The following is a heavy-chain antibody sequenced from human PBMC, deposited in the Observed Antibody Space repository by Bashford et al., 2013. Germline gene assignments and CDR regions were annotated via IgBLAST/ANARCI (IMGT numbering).Heavy chain of an antibody. D-gene: IGHD5-12*01. J-gene: IGHJ5*02. CDR2: MNPNSGNT. V-gene: IGHV1-8*01. CDR3: ARGPGERGYSGSSWFDP. Sequence: WVRQAPGQGLEWMGWMNPNSGNTGYAQKFQGRVTMTRNTSISTAYMEVSSLRSDDTAIYYCARGPGERGYSGSSWFDPWGQGTLVTVSS.